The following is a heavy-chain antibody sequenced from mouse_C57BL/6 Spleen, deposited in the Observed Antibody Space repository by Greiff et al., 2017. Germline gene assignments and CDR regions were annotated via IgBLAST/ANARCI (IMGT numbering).Heavy chain of an antibody. CDR3: AIGEGVYYGYDGYFDY. D-gene: IGHD2-2*01. CDR1: GYTFTSYW. V-gene: IGHV1-74*01. Sequence: VKLVESGAELVKPGASVKVSCKASGYTFTSYWMHWVKQRPGQGLEWIGRIHPSDSDTNYNQKFKGKATLTVDKSSSTAYMQLSSLTSEDSAVYYCAIGEGVYYGYDGYFDYWGQGTTLTVSS. J-gene: IGHJ2*01. CDR2: IHPSDSDT.